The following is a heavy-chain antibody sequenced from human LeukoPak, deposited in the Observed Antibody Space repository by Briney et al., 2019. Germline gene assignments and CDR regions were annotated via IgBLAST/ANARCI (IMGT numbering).Heavy chain of an antibody. J-gene: IGHJ4*03. Sequence: SETLSLTCAVSGASINNYYWSWVRQPPLKGLEWIGYIYSTGDTSYNPSLESRVSISMDTSKNHFSLEITSVTAADTAVYYCARGSRVYDRSGFHTWHDYWGHGTLVTVSS. CDR2: IYSTGDT. CDR3: ARGSRVYDRSGFHTWHDY. V-gene: IGHV4-59*01. D-gene: IGHD3-22*01. CDR1: GASINNYY.